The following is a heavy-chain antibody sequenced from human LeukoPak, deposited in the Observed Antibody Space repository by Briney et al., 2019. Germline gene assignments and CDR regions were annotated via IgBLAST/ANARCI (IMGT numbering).Heavy chain of an antibody. V-gene: IGHV3-11*01. CDR2: ISSSGSTI. CDR3: ATYRQVLLPFES. D-gene: IGHD2-8*02. CDR1: GLIFSDYY. Sequence: GGSLRLSCAASGLIFSDYYMSWIRQAPRKGLGWVSYISSSGSTIYYADSVKGRFTISRDNAKNSLYLQMNSLRVEDTAIYYCATYRQVLLPFESWGQGTLVTVSS. J-gene: IGHJ4*02.